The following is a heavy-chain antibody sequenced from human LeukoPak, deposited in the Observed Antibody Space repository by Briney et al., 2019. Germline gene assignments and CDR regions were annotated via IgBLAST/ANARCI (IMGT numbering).Heavy chain of an antibody. J-gene: IGHJ4*02. CDR3: ATTTLEGRRE. CDR2: ISSSSSYI. V-gene: IGHV3-21*01. D-gene: IGHD1-26*01. CDR1: GFTFSSYS. Sequence: GGSLRLSCSASGFTFSSYSMNWVRQAPGTGLEWVSSISSSSSYIYYADSVKGRFTISRDNAKNSLYLQMNSLRAEDTAVYYCATTTLEGRREWGQGTLVTVSS.